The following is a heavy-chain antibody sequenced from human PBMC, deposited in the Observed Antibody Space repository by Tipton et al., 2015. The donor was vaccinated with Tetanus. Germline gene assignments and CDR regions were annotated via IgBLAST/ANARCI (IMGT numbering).Heavy chain of an antibody. Sequence: QLVXSGPEVKKPGSSVKVSCKASGGTFSSYAISWVRQAPGQGLEWMGGIIPIFGTANYAQKFQGRVTITADESTSTAYMELGSLRSEDPAVYYCARGRTRDGYNLDAFDIWGQGTMVTASS. CDR2: IIPIFGTA. J-gene: IGHJ3*02. D-gene: IGHD5-24*01. CDR1: GGTFSSYA. CDR3: ARGRTRDGYNLDAFDI. V-gene: IGHV1-69*01.